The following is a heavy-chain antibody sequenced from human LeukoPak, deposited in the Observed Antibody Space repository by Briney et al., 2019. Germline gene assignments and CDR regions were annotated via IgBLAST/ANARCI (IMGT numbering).Heavy chain of an antibody. CDR1: GGSISSGSYY. D-gene: IGHD3-22*01. CDR2: IYTSGST. CDR3: ARVTTGGYYNY. J-gene: IGHJ4*02. Sequence: PSETLSLTCTVSGGSISSGSYYWSWIRQPAGTGLEWIGRIYTSGSTNYNPSLKSRATISLDTSENHFSLKLSSVTAADTAVYYCARVTTGGYYNYWGQGTLVTVSS. V-gene: IGHV4-61*02.